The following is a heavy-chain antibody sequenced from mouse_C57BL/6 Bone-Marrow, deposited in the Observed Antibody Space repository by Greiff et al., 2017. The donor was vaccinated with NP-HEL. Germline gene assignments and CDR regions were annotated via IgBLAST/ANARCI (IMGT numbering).Heavy chain of an antibody. D-gene: IGHD4-1*01. CDR1: GYTFTDYY. CDR2: IYPGSGNT. Sequence: QVQLKESGAELVRPGASVKLSCKASGYTFTDYYINWVKQRPGQGLEWIARIYPGSGNTYYNEKFKGKATLTAEKSSSTAYMQLSSLTSEDSAVYFCARSITGTRFAYWGQGTLVTVSA. CDR3: ARSITGTRFAY. J-gene: IGHJ3*01. V-gene: IGHV1-76*01.